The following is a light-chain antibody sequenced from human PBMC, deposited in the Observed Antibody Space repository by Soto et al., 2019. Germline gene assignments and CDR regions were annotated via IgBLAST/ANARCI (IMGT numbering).Light chain of an antibody. Sequence: DIQMTQSPSSLSASVGDRVTITCLASQGISNNLAWYQQRPGKVPKLLIYAASTLQSGVPSRFSGSGSGTDFTLTISSLQPADVATYYCQKYNSAPWTFGQGTKVDIK. V-gene: IGKV1-27*01. CDR3: QKYNSAPWT. CDR1: QGISNN. CDR2: AAS. J-gene: IGKJ1*01.